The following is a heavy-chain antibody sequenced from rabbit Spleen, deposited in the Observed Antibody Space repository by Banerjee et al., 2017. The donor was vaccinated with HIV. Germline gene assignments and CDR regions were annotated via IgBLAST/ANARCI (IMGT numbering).Heavy chain of an antibody. CDR3: SWATASSFSSYGMDL. J-gene: IGHJ6*01. D-gene: IGHD6-1*01. V-gene: IGHV1S40*01. CDR2: IVGSSSGFT. Sequence: QSLEEAGGDQVEPGAYLTLTSNTSGLDFISSDYICWVRQAPGKGLEWISCIVGSSSGFTYSASCARCPFTRSNTSSTTLTLQMTRLTVADTATYVCSWATASSFSSYGMDLWGQGTLVTVS. CDR1: GLDFISSDY.